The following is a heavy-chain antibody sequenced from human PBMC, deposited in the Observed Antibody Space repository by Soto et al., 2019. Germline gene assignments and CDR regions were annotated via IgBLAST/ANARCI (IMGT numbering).Heavy chain of an antibody. D-gene: IGHD6-6*01. V-gene: IGHV3-48*02. CDR2: ISSSSSTI. CDR1: GFTFSSYS. CDR3: ARDRIAARSNMDV. Sequence: GGSLRLSCAASGFTFSSYSMNWVRQAPGKGLEWVSYISSSSSTIYYADSVKDRFTISRDNAKNSLYLQMNSLRDGDTAVYYCARDRIAARSNMDVWGQGTTVTVSS. J-gene: IGHJ6*02.